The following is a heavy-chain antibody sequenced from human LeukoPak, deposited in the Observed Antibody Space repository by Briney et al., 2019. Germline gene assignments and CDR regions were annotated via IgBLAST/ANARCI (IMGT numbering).Heavy chain of an antibody. CDR1: GFTFRTSA. J-gene: IGHJ4*02. D-gene: IGHD2-15*01. CDR2: ISGSGNGT. Sequence: PGGSLRLSCAASGFTFRTSAMNWVRQAPGKGLERLCGISGSGNGTYYVDSVKGRFTISRDNAKNSLYLQMNSLRAEDTAVYYCARDGYFGYCSGGSCYYFDYWGQGTLVTVSS. CDR3: ARDGYFGYCSGGSCYYFDY. V-gene: IGHV3-21*01.